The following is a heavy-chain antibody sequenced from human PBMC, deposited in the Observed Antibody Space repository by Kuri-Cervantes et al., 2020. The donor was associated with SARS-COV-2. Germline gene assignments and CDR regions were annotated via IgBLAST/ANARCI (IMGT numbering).Heavy chain of an antibody. V-gene: IGHV3-21*01. D-gene: IGHD3-3*01. Sequence: GGSLRLSCAASGFTFSIYSMNWVRQAPGKGLEWVSSISSRNNYIYYADSVKGRFTISRDNSKNTLYLQMNSLRAEDTAVYYCAKARAEYYDFWSGSIKIYYYYGMDVWGQGTTVTVSS. CDR2: ISSRNNYI. J-gene: IGHJ6*02. CDR1: GFTFSIYS. CDR3: AKARAEYYDFWSGSIKIYYYYGMDV.